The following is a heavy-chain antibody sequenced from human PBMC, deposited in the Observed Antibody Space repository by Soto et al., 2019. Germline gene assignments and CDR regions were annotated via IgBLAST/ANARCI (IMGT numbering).Heavy chain of an antibody. V-gene: IGHV1-46*01. D-gene: IGHD3-10*01. CDR1: GYTFTSYY. CDR3: ARAMVRGVTPCPFDY. CDR2: INPSGGST. J-gene: IGHJ4*02. Sequence: ASVKVSCKASGYTFTSYYMHWVRQAPGQGLEWMGIINPSGGSTSYAQKSQGRVTMTRDTSTSTVYMELSSLRSEDTAVYYCARAMVRGVTPCPFDYWGQGTLVTVSS.